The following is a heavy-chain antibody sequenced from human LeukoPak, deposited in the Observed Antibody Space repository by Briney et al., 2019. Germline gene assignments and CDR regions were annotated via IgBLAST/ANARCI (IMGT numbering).Heavy chain of an antibody. CDR2: IYHSGST. CDR3: ARVMGIAVAGNYFDC. Sequence: SETLSLTCAVSGYSISSGYYWGWIRQPPGKGLEWIGSIYHSGSTYYNPSLKSRVTISVDTSKNQFSLKLSSVTAADTAVYYCARVMGIAVAGNYFDCWGQGTLVTVSS. D-gene: IGHD6-19*01. V-gene: IGHV4-38-2*01. J-gene: IGHJ4*02. CDR1: GYSISSGYY.